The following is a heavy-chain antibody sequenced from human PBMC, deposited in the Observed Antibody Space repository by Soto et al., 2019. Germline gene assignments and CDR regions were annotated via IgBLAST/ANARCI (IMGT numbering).Heavy chain of an antibody. J-gene: IGHJ6*03. CDR2: IIPILDLP. CDR3: AREPPRPTGGYFYYYMDV. Sequence: QVQLVQSGAEVKKPVSSVKVSCRASGGTFSNFTINWVRQAPGQGLEWMGRIIPILDLPTYAQKFQGRVTITADTSTGTAYMDLSSLRSDDTAVYYCAREPPRPTGGYFYYYMDVWGTGTTVTVSS. V-gene: IGHV1-69*08. CDR1: GGTFSNFT. D-gene: IGHD1-1*01.